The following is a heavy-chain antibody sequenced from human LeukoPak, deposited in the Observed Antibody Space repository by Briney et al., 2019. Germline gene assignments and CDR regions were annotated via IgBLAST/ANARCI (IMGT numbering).Heavy chain of an antibody. CDR3: ARDRVGFGHRYYYFDY. D-gene: IGHD3-10*01. J-gene: IGHJ4*02. Sequence: ASVKVSCKASVYTFTSYYMHWVRQAPGQGLEWMGIINPSGGSTSYAQKFQGRVTMTRDTSTSTVYMELSSLRSEDTAVYYCARDRVGFGHRYYYFDYWGQGTLVTVSS. CDR1: VYTFTSYY. CDR2: INPSGGST. V-gene: IGHV1-46*03.